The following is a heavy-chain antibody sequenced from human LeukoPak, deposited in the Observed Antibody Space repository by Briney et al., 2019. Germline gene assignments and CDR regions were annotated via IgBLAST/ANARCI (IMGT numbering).Heavy chain of an antibody. CDR2: INHSGSN. J-gene: IGHJ4*02. D-gene: IGHD4/OR15-4a*01. Sequence: SETLSLTCAVYGGSFSCYYWSWGRRPRGKGREGLGEINHSGSNNNNPSLKSRVTISVDTSKNQLSLKLSSVTAADTAVYYCARGGLTDSLGFDYWGQGTLVTVSS. CDR1: GGSFSCYY. CDR3: ARGGLTDSLGFDY. V-gene: IGHV4-34*01.